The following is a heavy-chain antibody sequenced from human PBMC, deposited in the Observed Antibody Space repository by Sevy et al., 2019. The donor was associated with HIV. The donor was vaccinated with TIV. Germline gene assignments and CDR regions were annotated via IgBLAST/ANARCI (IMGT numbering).Heavy chain of an antibody. CDR1: GIIFTTSG. Sequence: GGSLRLSCAVSGIIFTTSGMHWVRQAPGKGLEWVSGISGSGTSTYYTDSVKGRFTISRDNSKNTVYLQMNNLRAEDTAVYYCGKVSIFGVGGFYDYWGQGTLVTVSS. CDR2: ISGSGTST. CDR3: GKVSIFGVGGFYDY. J-gene: IGHJ4*02. V-gene: IGHV3-23*01. D-gene: IGHD3-3*01.